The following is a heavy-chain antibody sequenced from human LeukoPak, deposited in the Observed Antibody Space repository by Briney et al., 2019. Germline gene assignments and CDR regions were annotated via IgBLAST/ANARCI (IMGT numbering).Heavy chain of an antibody. J-gene: IGHJ4*02. Sequence: SVKVSCKAPGGTFSSYAISWVRQAPGQGLEWMGRIIPVFGTANYAQKFQGRVTITTDESTSTAYMELSSLRSEDTAVYYCARERDTAMVLPFDYWGQGTLVTVSS. D-gene: IGHD5-18*01. V-gene: IGHV1-69*05. CDR1: GGTFSSYA. CDR3: ARERDTAMVLPFDY. CDR2: IIPVFGTA.